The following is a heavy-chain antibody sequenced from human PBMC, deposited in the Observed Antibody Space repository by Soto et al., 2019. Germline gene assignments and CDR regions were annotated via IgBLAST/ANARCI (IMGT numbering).Heavy chain of an antibody. D-gene: IGHD3-3*01. CDR1: GFTFSRYG. CDR3: AKDPHFWSHTYRYYGMDV. Sequence: QVQLVESGGGVVQRGRSLRLSCAASGFTFSRYGMHWVRQAPGKGLEWVAVISYDGSNKYYADSVKGRFTISRDNSKNTGDLQMNSLRADDTAVYYCAKDPHFWSHTYRYYGMDVWGQGTTVTVSS. V-gene: IGHV3-30*18. CDR2: ISYDGSNK. J-gene: IGHJ6*02.